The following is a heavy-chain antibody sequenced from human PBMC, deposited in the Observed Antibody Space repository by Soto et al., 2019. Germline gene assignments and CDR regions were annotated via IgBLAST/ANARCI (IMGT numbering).Heavy chain of an antibody. CDR2: TNSDGSDT. Sequence: GGSLRLSCVTSGFTFSSYWMHWVRQAPGKGLVWVSRTNSDGSDTSYADSVKGRFTISRDNAKNTLYLQMNSLRAEDTAVYYCARDRGWSLFDYWGQGTLVTVSS. V-gene: IGHV3-74*01. CDR1: GFTFSSYW. D-gene: IGHD6-19*01. CDR3: ARDRGWSLFDY. J-gene: IGHJ4*02.